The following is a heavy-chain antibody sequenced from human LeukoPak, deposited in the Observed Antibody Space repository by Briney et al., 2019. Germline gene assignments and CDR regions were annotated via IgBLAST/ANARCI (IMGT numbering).Heavy chain of an antibody. Sequence: PSETLSLTCAVYGGSFSGYYWSWIRQPPGKGLEWIGEINHSGSTNYNPSLKSRVTISVDTSKNQFSLKLSSVTAADTAVYYCARDGENQYYFDYWGQGTLVTVSS. CDR3: ARDGENQYYFDY. D-gene: IGHD1-14*01. CDR2: INHSGST. V-gene: IGHV4-34*01. J-gene: IGHJ4*02. CDR1: GGSFSGYY.